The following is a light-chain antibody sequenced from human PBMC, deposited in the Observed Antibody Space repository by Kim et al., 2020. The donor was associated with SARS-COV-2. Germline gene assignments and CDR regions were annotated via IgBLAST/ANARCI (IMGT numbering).Light chain of an antibody. J-gene: IGLJ2*01. CDR1: KWGDKY. V-gene: IGLV3-1*01. Sequence: VSPGQTASITCSGDKWGDKYACWYQQKPGQSPVLVIYQDSKRPSGIPERFSGSNSGNTATLTISGTQAMDEADYYCQAWDSSTAVVFGGGTKLTVL. CDR2: QDS. CDR3: QAWDSSTAVV.